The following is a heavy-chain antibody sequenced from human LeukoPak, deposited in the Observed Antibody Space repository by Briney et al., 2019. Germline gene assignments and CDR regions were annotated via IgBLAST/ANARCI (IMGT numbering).Heavy chain of an antibody. CDR1: GFTFSSYA. CDR3: ARDSDYDFWSGYPY. CDR2: INWNGGST. J-gene: IGHJ4*02. D-gene: IGHD3-3*01. V-gene: IGHV3-20*04. Sequence: PGGSLRLSCAASGFTFSSYAMSWVRQAPGKGLEWVSGINWNGGSTGYADSVKGRFTISRDNAKNSLYLQMNSLRAEDTALYYCARDSDYDFWSGYPYWGQGTLVTVSS.